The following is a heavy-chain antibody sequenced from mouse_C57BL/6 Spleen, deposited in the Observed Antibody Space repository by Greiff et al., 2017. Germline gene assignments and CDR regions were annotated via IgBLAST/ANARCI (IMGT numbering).Heavy chain of an antibody. CDR3: ARGYYGSSYAY. CDR2: IYPGSGSK. J-gene: IGHJ3*01. D-gene: IGHD1-1*01. CDR1: GYTFTSYW. V-gene: IGHV1-55*01. Sequence: VQLQQPGAELVKPGASVKMSCKASGYTFTSYWITWVKQRPGQGLEWIGDIYPGSGSKNYNEKFKSKATLTVDTSSSTAYMQLSSLTSEDSAVYYCARGYYGSSYAYWGQGTLVTVSA.